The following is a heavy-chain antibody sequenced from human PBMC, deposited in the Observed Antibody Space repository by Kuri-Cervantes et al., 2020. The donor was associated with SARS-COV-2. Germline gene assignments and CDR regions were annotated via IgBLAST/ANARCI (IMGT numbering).Heavy chain of an antibody. J-gene: IGHJ5*02. V-gene: IGHV1-69*13. CDR3: ARSYPNPGFDP. CDR1: GGTFSSYA. D-gene: IGHD1-26*01. CDR2: IIPIFGTA. Sequence: SVKVSCKASGGTFSSYAISWVRQAPGQGLEWMGGIIPIFGTANYAQKFQGRVTITADESTSTAYMELRSLRSDDTAVYYCARSYPNPGFDPWGQGTLVTVSS.